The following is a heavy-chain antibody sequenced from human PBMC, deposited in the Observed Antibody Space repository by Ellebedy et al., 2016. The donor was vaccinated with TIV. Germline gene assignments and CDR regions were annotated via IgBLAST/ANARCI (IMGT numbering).Heavy chain of an antibody. CDR3: ARDGCGGDCYLVLWYFDL. J-gene: IGHJ2*01. Sequence: ASVKVSCKASGYTFTSYAMHWVRQAPGQRLEWMGWINAGNGNTKYSQKFQGRVTITRDTSASTAYMELSSLRSEDTAVYYCARDGCGGDCYLVLWYFDLWGRGTLVTVSS. CDR1: GYTFTSYA. CDR2: INAGNGNT. D-gene: IGHD2-21*02. V-gene: IGHV1-3*01.